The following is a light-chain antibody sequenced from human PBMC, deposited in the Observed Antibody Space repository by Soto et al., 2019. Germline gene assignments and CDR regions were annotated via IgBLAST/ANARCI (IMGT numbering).Light chain of an antibody. J-gene: IGLJ1*01. Sequence: QSVLTQPPSASGTPGQKVTISCSGSSSNIGPNAVNWYQQLPGTAPKLLLYNNNQRPSGVSDRFSGSKSGTSASLAISGLQPDDEADYHCAAWDDSLNGLVFGTGTKVTVL. CDR1: SSNIGPNA. V-gene: IGLV1-44*01. CDR3: AAWDDSLNGLV. CDR2: NNN.